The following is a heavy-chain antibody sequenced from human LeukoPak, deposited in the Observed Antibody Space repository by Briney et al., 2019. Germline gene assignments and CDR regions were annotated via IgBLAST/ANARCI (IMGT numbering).Heavy chain of an antibody. CDR1: GFTVSSNY. Sequence: GGSLRLSCTVSGFTVSSNYKSWVRQAPGKGLEWVSVLSSGGSAYYADFLKGRFTISRDNSKNTLYLQMNSLSAEDTAVYYCARAIQSKLLRGYFDHWGQGALVTVSS. J-gene: IGHJ4*02. V-gene: IGHV3-53*01. D-gene: IGHD2-15*01. CDR3: ARAIQSKLLRGYFDH. CDR2: LSSGGSA.